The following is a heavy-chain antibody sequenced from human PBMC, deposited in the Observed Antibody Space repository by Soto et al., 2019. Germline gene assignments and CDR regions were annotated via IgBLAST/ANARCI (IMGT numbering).Heavy chain of an antibody. J-gene: IGHJ1*01. Sequence: GGSLRLSCAASGFTFSSYAMSWVRQAPGKGLEWVSAISGSGGSTYYADSVKGRFTISRDNSKNTLYLQMNSLRAEDTAVYFCAKVLRGYEEYFQHWGQGTLVTVSS. D-gene: IGHD5-18*01. CDR3: AKVLRGYEEYFQH. CDR2: ISGSGGST. CDR1: GFTFSSYA. V-gene: IGHV3-23*01.